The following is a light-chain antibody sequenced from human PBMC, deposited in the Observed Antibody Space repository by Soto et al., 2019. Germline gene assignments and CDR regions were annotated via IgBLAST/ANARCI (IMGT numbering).Light chain of an antibody. CDR2: SNN. CDR3: AAWDDSLNGHYV. CDR1: SSNIGSNT. Sequence: LTQPPSASGTPGQRVTISCSGSSSNIGSNTVNWYQQLPGTAPKLLIYSNNQRPSGVPDRFSGSKSGTSASLAISGLQSEDEADYYCAAWDDSLNGHYVFGTGTKVTVL. V-gene: IGLV1-44*01. J-gene: IGLJ1*01.